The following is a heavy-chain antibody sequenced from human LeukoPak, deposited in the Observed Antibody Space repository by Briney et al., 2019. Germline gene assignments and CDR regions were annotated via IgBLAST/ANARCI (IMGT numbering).Heavy chain of an antibody. CDR2: IYTSGGT. Sequence: PSETLSLTCTVSGGSISSGSYYWSWIRQPAGKGLEWIGRIYTSGGTNYNPSLKSRVTISVDTSKNQFSLKLSSVTAADTAVYYCARELKTTWIHRGDAFDIWGQGTMATVSS. CDR1: GGSISSGSYY. V-gene: IGHV4-61*02. D-gene: IGHD5-18*01. CDR3: ARELKTTWIHRGDAFDI. J-gene: IGHJ3*02.